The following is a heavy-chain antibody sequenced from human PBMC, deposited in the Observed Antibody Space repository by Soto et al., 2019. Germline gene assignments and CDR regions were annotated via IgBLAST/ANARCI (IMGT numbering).Heavy chain of an antibody. V-gene: IGHV3-7*01. CDR1: GFRFSHYW. D-gene: IGHD6-19*01. J-gene: IGHJ4*02. CDR3: ARWTNPPGTLSGWYFDS. CDR2: IKQDGSAK. Sequence: ESGGGLVQPGGSLRLSCAASGFRFSHYWMSWVRQAPGQGLEWVANIKQDGSAKFYVDSVRGRFMISRDIAKNSLYLQMNSLRVEDTAVYYCARWTNPPGTLSGWYFDSWGQGTLVTVSS.